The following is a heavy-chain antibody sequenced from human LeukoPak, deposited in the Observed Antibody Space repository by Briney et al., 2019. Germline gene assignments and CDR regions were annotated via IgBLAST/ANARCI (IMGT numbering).Heavy chain of an antibody. V-gene: IGHV3-33*01. J-gene: IGHJ4*02. CDR1: GFTFSSYG. CDR3: ARATELLPIDY. Sequence: GGSLRLSCAASGFTFSSYGMHWVRQAPGKGLVWVAVIWYDGSNKYYADSVKGRFTISRDNSKNTLYLQMNSLRAEDTAVYYCARATELLPIDYWGQGTLVTVSS. CDR2: IWYDGSNK. D-gene: IGHD1-26*01.